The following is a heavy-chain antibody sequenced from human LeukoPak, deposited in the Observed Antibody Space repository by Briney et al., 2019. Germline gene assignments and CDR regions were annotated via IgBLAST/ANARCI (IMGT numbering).Heavy chain of an antibody. J-gene: IGHJ4*02. CDR2: IRSKANSYAT. V-gene: IGHV3-73*01. D-gene: IGHD3-22*01. Sequence: PGGSLKLSCAASGFTFSGSAMPWVRQASGKGLEWVGRIRSKANSYATAYAASVKGRFTISRDDSKNTAYLQMNSLKTEDTAVYYCTRLTAPPYYDSSGYYWGWGQGTLVTVSS. CDR1: GFTFSGSA. CDR3: TRLTAPPYYDSSGYYWG.